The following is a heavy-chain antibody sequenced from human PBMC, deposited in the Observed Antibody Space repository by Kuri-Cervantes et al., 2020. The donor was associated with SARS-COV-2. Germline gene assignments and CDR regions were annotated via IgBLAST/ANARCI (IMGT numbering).Heavy chain of an antibody. V-gene: IGHV4-59*08. Sequence: SETLSLTCTVSGGSISSDFWNWIRQPPGKGLEWIGYIYYSGSTKYNPSLKSRVTISVDTSKNQFSLKLSSVTAADTAVYYCARVRYGDYVRFDPWGQGTLVTVSS. CDR2: IYYSGST. CDR3: ARVRYGDYVRFDP. J-gene: IGHJ5*02. CDR1: GGSISSDF. D-gene: IGHD4-17*01.